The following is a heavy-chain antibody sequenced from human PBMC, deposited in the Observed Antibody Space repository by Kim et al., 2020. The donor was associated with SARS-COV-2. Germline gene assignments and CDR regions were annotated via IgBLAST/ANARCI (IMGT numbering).Heavy chain of an antibody. J-gene: IGHJ4*02. CDR3: ARVGRISYYYLLNGFADY. CDR2: ISGYNGNT. CDR1: GYTFDNYG. D-gene: IGHD3-9*01. V-gene: IGHV1-18*01. Sequence: ASVKVSCKASGYTFDNYGLTWVRQAPGQGLEWMAWISGYNGNTHYAQKFQGRVTMTTDTSTTTVYMELRSLRSDDTAVYYCARVGRISYYYLLNGFADYWGQGTLLTVSS.